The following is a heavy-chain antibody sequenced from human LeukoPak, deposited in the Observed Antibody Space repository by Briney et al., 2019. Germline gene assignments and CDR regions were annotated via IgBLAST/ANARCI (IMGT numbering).Heavy chain of an antibody. D-gene: IGHD3-10*01. CDR2: IKQDGNEK. CDR3: ATRLVRGVIRD. J-gene: IGHJ4*02. CDR1: GFTFRTYW. Sequence: GGSLRLSCAASGFTFRTYWMSWVRQAPGKGLEWVANIKQDGNEKYYVDSVKGRFTISRDNAKNSLDLQMNSLRAEDTAVYYCATRLVRGVIRDWGQGTLVTVSS. V-gene: IGHV3-7*01.